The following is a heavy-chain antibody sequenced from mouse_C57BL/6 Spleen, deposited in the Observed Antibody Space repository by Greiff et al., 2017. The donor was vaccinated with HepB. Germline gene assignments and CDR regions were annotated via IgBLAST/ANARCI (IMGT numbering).Heavy chain of an antibody. Sequence: VQLQQSGAELVKPGASVKISCKASGYAFSSYWMNWVKQRPGKGLEWIGQIYPGDGDTNYNGKFKGKATLTADKSSSTAYMQLSSLTSEDSAVYFWARTTVVADWYFDVWGTGTTVTVSS. V-gene: IGHV1-80*01. CDR2: IYPGDGDT. CDR3: ARTTVVADWYFDV. CDR1: GYAFSSYW. J-gene: IGHJ1*03. D-gene: IGHD1-1*01.